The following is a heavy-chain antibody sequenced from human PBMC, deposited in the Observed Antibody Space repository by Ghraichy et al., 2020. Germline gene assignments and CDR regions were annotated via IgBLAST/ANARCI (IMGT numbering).Heavy chain of an antibody. CDR2: ISYDGSNK. CDR3: ARDRGGDYGDPGDAFDI. J-gene: IGHJ3*02. Sequence: GGSLRLSCAASGFTFSSYAMHWVRQAPGKGLEWVAVISYDGSNKYYADSVKGRFTISRDNSKNTLYLQMNSLRAEDTAVYYCARDRGGDYGDPGDAFDIWGQGTMVTVSS. CDR1: GFTFSSYA. V-gene: IGHV3-30*04. D-gene: IGHD4-17*01.